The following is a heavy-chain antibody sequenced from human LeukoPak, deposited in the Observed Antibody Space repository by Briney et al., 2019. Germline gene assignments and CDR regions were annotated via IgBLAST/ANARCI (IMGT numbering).Heavy chain of an antibody. CDR3: AGDPRHDIVATRGFDY. V-gene: IGHV1-69*01. CDR1: GGTFSSYA. Sequence: ASVKVSCKASGGTFSSYAISWVRQAPGQGLEWMGGIIPIFGTANYAQKFQGRVTITADESTSTAYMELSSLRSEDTAVYYCAGDPRHDIVATRGFDYWGQGTLVTVSS. J-gene: IGHJ4*02. D-gene: IGHD5-12*01. CDR2: IIPIFGTA.